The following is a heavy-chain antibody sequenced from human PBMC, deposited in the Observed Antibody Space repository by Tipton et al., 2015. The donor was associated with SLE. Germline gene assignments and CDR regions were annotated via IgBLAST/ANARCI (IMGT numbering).Heavy chain of an antibody. CDR1: GYSISSGYY. CDR3: ARTGSLYSSGWYQ. CDR2: IYHSGST. J-gene: IGHJ4*02. Sequence: TLSLTCAVSGYSISSGYYWGWIRQPPGKGLEWIGSIYHSGSTYYNPSLKSRATISVDTSKNHFSLKLSSVTAADTAVYYCARTGSLYSSGWYQWGQGTLVTVSS. D-gene: IGHD6-19*01. V-gene: IGHV4-38-2*01.